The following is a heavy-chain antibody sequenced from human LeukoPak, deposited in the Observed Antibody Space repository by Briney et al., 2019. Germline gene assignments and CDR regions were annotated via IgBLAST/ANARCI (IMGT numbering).Heavy chain of an antibody. CDR3: AKDLRRMTTVTYGP. J-gene: IGHJ5*02. CDR1: GFTFSSYG. V-gene: IGHV3-30*02. D-gene: IGHD4-11*01. Sequence: GGSLRPSCAASGFTFSSYGMHWVRQAPGKGLEWVAFIRYDGSNKYYADSVKGRFTISRDNSKNTLYLQMNSLRAEDTAVYYCAKDLRRMTTVTYGPWGQGTLVTVSS. CDR2: IRYDGSNK.